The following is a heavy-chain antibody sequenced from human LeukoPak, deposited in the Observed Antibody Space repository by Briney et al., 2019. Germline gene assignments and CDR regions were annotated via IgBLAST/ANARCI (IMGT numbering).Heavy chain of an antibody. D-gene: IGHD3-10*01. J-gene: IGHJ4*02. V-gene: IGHV4-34*01. CDR3: ARGHRIGSGSSYGV. CDR1: GGSFSGYY. CDR2: INHSGST. Sequence: SETLSLTCAVYGGSFSGYYWSWIRQPPGKGLEWIGEINHSGSTNYNPSLKSRVTISVDTSKNQFSLKLSSVTAADTAVYYCARGHRIGSGSSYGVWGQGTLVTVSS.